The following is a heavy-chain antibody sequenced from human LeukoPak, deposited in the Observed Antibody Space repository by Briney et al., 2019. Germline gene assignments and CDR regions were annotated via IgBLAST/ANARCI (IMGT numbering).Heavy chain of an antibody. J-gene: IGHJ4*02. CDR2: ISGSGGST. Sequence: GGSLRLSCAASGFTFGSYVMSWVRQAPGKGLEWVSAISGSGGSTYYADSVKGRFTISRDNSKNTLYLQMNSLRAEDTAVYYCAKVAPPRLRLYYFDYWGQGTLVTVSS. CDR3: AKVAPPRLRLYYFDY. V-gene: IGHV3-23*01. CDR1: GFTFGSYV. D-gene: IGHD4-17*01.